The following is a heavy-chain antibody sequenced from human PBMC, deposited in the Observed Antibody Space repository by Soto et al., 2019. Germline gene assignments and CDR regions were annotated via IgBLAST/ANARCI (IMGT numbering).Heavy chain of an antibody. D-gene: IGHD4-17*01. V-gene: IGHV1-2*04. J-gene: IGHJ3*01. CDR2: INPNNGGT. CDR3: ARGGLGSRLPAAFDF. CDR1: GYSFTGNS. Sequence: ASVKVSCMASGYSFTGNSIHWVRQAPGQGLESMGWINPNNGGTNYAQKFQGWVTMTRDTSISTAYMELSRLRSDDTAVYYCARGGLGSRLPAAFDFWGQGTMVTVSS.